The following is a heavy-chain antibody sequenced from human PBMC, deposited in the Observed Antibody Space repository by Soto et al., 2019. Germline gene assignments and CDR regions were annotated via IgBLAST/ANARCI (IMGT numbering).Heavy chain of an antibody. CDR1: GFTFSSYS. Sequence: GVSLRLSCAASGFTFSSYSMNWVRQAPEKGLEWVSSISSSDTYIYYADSVKGRFTISRENAKNSLYLQMNSLRAEDTAVYFCAAGRQVDYWGQGPLVTVSS. J-gene: IGHJ4*02. CDR2: ISSSDTYI. CDR3: AAGRQVDY. V-gene: IGHV3-21*01.